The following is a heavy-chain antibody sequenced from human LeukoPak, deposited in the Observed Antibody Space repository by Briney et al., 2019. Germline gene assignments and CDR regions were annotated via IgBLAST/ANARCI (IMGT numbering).Heavy chain of an antibody. J-gene: IGHJ4*02. CDR3: ARAPGYSYGSAYDY. V-gene: IGHV4-61*08. CDR1: GGSISSGDYY. Sequence: PSETLSLTCIVSGGSISSGDYYWSWIRQPPGKGLEWIGYIYYSGSTNYNPSLKSRVTISVDTSKNQFSLKLSSVTAADTAVYYCARAPGYSYGSAYDYWGQGTLVTVSS. CDR2: IYYSGST. D-gene: IGHD5-18*01.